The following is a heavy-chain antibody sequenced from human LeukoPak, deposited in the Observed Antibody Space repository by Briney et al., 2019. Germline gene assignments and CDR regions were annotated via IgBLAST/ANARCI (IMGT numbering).Heavy chain of an antibody. CDR3: ASENPTGAFDI. D-gene: IGHD1-14*01. J-gene: IGHJ3*02. CDR2: ISYDGSNK. Sequence: PGRSLRLSCAASGFTFSSYAMHWLRQAPGKGLEWVAVISYDGSNKYYADSVKGRFTISRDNSKNTLYLQMNSLRAEDTAVYYCASENPTGAFDIWGQGTMVTVSS. V-gene: IGHV3-30-3*01. CDR1: GFTFSSYA.